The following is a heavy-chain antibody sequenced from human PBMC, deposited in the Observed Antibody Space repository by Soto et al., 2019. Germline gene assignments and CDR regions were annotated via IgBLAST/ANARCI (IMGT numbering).Heavy chain of an antibody. CDR2: ISYSGST. V-gene: IGHV4-59*02. D-gene: IGHD1-1*01. CDR1: GGSVSGYF. CDR3: ARDGATTGSVYLVY. J-gene: IGHJ4*02. Sequence: QVQLQESGPGLVKPSETLSLTCTVSGGSVSGYFWTWFRQPPGKGLECIGYISYSGSTNYNSSLKSRVTMSMDTSRKQFSLRLTSVSAADTAVYYCARDGATTGSVYLVYWGQGTLVTVSS.